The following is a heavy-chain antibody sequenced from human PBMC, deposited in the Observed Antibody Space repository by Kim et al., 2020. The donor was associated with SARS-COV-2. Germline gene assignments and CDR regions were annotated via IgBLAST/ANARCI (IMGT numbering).Heavy chain of an antibody. CDR1: GFTFSDYA. CDR3: ASYPGDAAY. CDR2: IGPDNSDT. V-gene: IGHV3-11*03. J-gene: IGHJ4*02. Sequence: GGSLRLSCAASGFTFSDYAIKWVRQAPGKGLEYISYIGPDNSDTNYADSVRGRFTISRDNAKNTLYLQMSSLRAEDTAVYYCASYPGDAAYWGQGTLVTVSS. D-gene: IGHD7-27*01.